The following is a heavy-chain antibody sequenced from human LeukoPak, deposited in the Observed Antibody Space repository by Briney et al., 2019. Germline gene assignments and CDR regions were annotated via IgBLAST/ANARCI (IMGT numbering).Heavy chain of an antibody. Sequence: SVKVSCKASGGTFSSYAISWVRQAPGQGLEWMEGIIPIFGTANYAQKFQGRVTITADESTSTAYMELSSLRSEDTAVYYCARAVGCSGGSCYLPYNWFDPWGQGTLVTVSS. V-gene: IGHV1-69*01. CDR3: ARAVGCSGGSCYLPYNWFDP. CDR2: IIPIFGTA. D-gene: IGHD2-15*01. CDR1: GGTFSSYA. J-gene: IGHJ5*02.